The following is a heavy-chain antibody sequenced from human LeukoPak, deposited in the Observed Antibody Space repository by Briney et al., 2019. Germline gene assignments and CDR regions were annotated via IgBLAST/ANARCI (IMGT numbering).Heavy chain of an antibody. V-gene: IGHV4-59*01. CDR3: ARVPEARLTPYHWFDP. D-gene: IGHD6-6*01. J-gene: IGHJ5*02. CDR2: IYYSGST. CDR1: GSSISSYY. Sequence: SETLSLTCTVSGSSISSYYWSWIRQPPGKGLEWIGYIYYSGSTNYNPSLKSRVTISVDTSKNQFSLKLSSVTAADTAVYYCARVPEARLTPYHWFDPWGRGTLVTVSS.